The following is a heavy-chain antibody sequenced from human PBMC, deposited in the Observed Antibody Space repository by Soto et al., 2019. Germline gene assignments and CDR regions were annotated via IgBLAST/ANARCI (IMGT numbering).Heavy chain of an antibody. J-gene: IGHJ4*02. Sequence: QVQLQQWGAGLLKPSETLSLTCAVYGGSFSGYYWSWIRQPPGKGLEWIGDINHTGSTNYNPSLKRRVTISGDTSKNQFSLTLSSVTAADTAVYYCARGWGRIFDYWGQGTLVTVSS. CDR3: ARGWGRIFDY. D-gene: IGHD7-27*01. CDR2: INHTGST. CDR1: GGSFSGYY. V-gene: IGHV4-34*01.